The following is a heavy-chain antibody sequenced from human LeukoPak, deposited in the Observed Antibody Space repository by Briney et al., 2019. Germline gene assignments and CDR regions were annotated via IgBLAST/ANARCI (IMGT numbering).Heavy chain of an antibody. CDR2: INHSGST. D-gene: IGHD2-2*01. CDR3: ARGRRYCSSTTCYESYYIYYGLDV. V-gene: IGHV4-34*01. Sequence: SETLSLTCAVYGGSFSGYYWSWIRQPPGKGLEWIGEINHSGSTNYNPSLKSRVTISVDTSKNQFSLKLSSVTAADTAVYYCARGRRYCSSTTCYESYYIYYGLDVWGQGTTVTVSS. J-gene: IGHJ6*02. CDR1: GGSFSGYY.